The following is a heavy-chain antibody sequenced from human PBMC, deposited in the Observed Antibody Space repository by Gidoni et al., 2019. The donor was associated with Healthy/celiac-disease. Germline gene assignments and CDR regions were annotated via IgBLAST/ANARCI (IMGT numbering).Heavy chain of an antibody. CDR2: INAGNGNT. Sequence: QVQLVQSGAEVKKPGASVKVSCKASGYTFTSYAMHWVRQAPGQRLEWMGWINAGNGNTKYSQKFQGRVTITRDTSASTAYMELSSLRSEDTAVYYCARSTYYYDSSGYKVNWFDPWGQGTLVTVSS. D-gene: IGHD3-22*01. CDR3: ARSTYYYDSSGYKVNWFDP. V-gene: IGHV1-3*01. CDR1: GYTFTSYA. J-gene: IGHJ5*02.